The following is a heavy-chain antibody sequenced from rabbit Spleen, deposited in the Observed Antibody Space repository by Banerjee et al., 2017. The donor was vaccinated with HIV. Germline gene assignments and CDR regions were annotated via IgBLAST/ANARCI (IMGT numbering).Heavy chain of an antibody. V-gene: IGHV1S40*01. Sequence: QSLEESGGDLVKPGASLTLTCTASGIDFSGTYWICWVRQAPGKGLEWIACIRSTNDATRYASWAKGRFTVSKTSSTTVSLQMTSLTAADTATHFCAREGSDWGGTRLDLWGPGTLVTVS. CDR3: AREGSDWGGTRLDL. D-gene: IGHD4-1*01. CDR1: GIDFSGTYW. J-gene: IGHJ3*01. CDR2: IRSTNDAT.